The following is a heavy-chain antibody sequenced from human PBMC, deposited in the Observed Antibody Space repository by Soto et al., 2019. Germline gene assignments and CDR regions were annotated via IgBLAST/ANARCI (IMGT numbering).Heavy chain of an antibody. V-gene: IGHV4-39*01. CDR3: ARPSNRGYVDY. J-gene: IGHJ4*02. CDR2: IYYSGST. CDR1: GGSISSSSYY. Sequence: QLQLQESGPGLVKPSETLSLTCTVSGGSISSSSYYWGWIRQPPGKGLEWIGSIYYSGSTYYNPSLKSRVTISVDTSKNQFSLKLSSVTAADTAVYYCARPSNRGYVDYWGQGTLVTVSS. D-gene: IGHD3-16*02.